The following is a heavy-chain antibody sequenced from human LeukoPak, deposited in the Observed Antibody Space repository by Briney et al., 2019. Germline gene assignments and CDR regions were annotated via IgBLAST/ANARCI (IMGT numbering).Heavy chain of an antibody. D-gene: IGHD6-13*01. CDR3: ARATSRRSGWWEGALDV. CDR2: ISWNGGSI. V-gene: IGHV3-9*01. Sequence: GRSLRLSCAASGFSLNDDAMHWVRQTPGQGLEWVAAISWNGGSIRYAHSVRGRFTISRGNGDNSLYLQMTSLRADDTAVYYCARATSRRSGWWEGALDVWGPGTVVIVSS. CDR1: GFSLNDDA. J-gene: IGHJ3*01.